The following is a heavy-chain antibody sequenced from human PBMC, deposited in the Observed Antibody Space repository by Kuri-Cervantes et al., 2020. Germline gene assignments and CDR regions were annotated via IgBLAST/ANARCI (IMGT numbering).Heavy chain of an antibody. Sequence: SETLSLTCAVYGGSFSGYYWSWIRQPPGKGLEWIGEINHSGSTNYNPSLESRVTISVDTSKNQFSLKLTSVTAADTAVYYCARGTYDSSGFPVFDYWGQGTLVTVSS. J-gene: IGHJ4*02. CDR3: ARGTYDSSGFPVFDY. V-gene: IGHV4-34*01. D-gene: IGHD3-22*01. CDR2: INHSGST. CDR1: GGSFSGYY.